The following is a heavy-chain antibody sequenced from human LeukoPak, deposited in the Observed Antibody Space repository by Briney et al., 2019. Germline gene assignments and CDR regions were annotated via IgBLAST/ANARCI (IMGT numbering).Heavy chain of an antibody. CDR3: ARAYGDYVGDNYFDY. Sequence: SETLSLTCTVSGYSISSGYYWGWIRQPPGKGLEWIGSIYHSGSTYYNPSLKSRVTMSVDTSKNQFSLKLSSVTAADTAVYYCARAYGDYVGDNYFDYWGQGTLVTVSS. CDR2: IYHSGST. V-gene: IGHV4-38-2*02. CDR1: GYSISSGYY. D-gene: IGHD4-17*01. J-gene: IGHJ4*02.